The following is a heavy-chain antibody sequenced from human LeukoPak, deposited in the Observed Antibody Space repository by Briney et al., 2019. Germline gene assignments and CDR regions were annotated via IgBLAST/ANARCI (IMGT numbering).Heavy chain of an antibody. CDR1: GFTFNSYW. J-gene: IGHJ5*02. CDR2: LNPDGSHK. Sequence: PGGSLRLSCAASGFTFNSYWMTWDRQAPGKGLEWVANLNPDGSHKFYADSVKGRFTISRDNAENSVFLQMNSLRAEDTAFYYCARDAYDDSSESWGQGTLVTVSS. CDR3: ARDAYDDSSES. D-gene: IGHD3-3*01. V-gene: IGHV3-7*01.